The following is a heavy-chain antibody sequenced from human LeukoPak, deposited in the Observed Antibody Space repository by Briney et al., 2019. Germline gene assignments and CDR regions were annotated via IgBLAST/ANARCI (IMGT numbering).Heavy chain of an antibody. CDR2: IYNRGST. V-gene: IGHV4-31*03. Sequence: PSETLSLTCTLPDRSINIGGYYWSWIRQHLGKGLEWIWYIYNRGSTYSNPSLKSRVTISVDTSKNQFSLKLSSVTAADTAVYYCARGKPPKWFDPWGKGTLVTVSS. J-gene: IGHJ5*02. CDR1: DRSINIGGYY. CDR3: ARGKPPKWFDP.